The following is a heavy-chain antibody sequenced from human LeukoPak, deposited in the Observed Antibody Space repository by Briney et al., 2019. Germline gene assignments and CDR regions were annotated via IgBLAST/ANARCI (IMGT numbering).Heavy chain of an antibody. V-gene: IGHV4-59*08. CDR2: IYFSGST. CDR3: ARSGTVGAMPV. Sequence: SETLSLTCTVSGGSLSNYYWSWIRLPPGRGLEWIGYIYFSGSTNYNPSLKSRLTISVDTSKNQFSLKLSSVTAADTAVYYCARSGTVGAMPVWGQGTLVTVSS. D-gene: IGHD1-26*01. J-gene: IGHJ4*02. CDR1: GGSLSNYY.